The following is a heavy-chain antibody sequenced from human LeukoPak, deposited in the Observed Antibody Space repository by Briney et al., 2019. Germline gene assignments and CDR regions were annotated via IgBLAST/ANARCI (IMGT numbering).Heavy chain of an antibody. Sequence: GASVKVSCKASGYTFTSYDINWVRQATGRGLEWVGWTNPNSGNTGYAQKFQGRVTMTRNTSISTAYMELSSLRSEDTAVYYCARGPYGSGSYYPTNYYYYYMDVWGKGTTVTISS. D-gene: IGHD3-10*01. CDR2: TNPNSGNT. CDR1: GYTFTSYD. J-gene: IGHJ6*03. V-gene: IGHV1-8*02. CDR3: ARGPYGSGSYYPTNYYYYYMDV.